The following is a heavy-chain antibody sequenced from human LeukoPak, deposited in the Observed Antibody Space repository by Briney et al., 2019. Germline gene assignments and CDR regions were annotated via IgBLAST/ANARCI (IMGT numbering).Heavy chain of an antibody. CDR1: GFTFSSYA. J-gene: IGHJ4*02. CDR2: ISSNGGST. Sequence: GGSLTLSCAASGFTFSSYAIHWVRQAPGKGLEYVSAISSNGGSTYYANSVKGRFTISRDNSKHTLYLHMGSLRADDMAVYYCARAATNSDFWSGFFDYWGQGTLVTVSS. V-gene: IGHV3-64*01. CDR3: ARAATNSDFWSGFFDY. D-gene: IGHD3-3*01.